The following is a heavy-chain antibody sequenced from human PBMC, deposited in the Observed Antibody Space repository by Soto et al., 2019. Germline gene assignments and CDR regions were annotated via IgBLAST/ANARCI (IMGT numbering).Heavy chain of an antibody. J-gene: IGHJ5*02. CDR3: ARLDGTSWSSTWFGT. CDR1: GYSFTIYS. D-gene: IGHD6-13*01. CDR2: IDPSDTYT. Sequence: EVQLVQSGAEVKKPGESLRISCKGSGYSFTIYSISWVRQMPGKGLEWMGRIDPSDTYTNYSPSFQGHVTISADKSISTAYLQCTGLKASERSKYHCARLDGTSWSSTWFGTWCQGTLVTVSS. V-gene: IGHV5-10-1*01.